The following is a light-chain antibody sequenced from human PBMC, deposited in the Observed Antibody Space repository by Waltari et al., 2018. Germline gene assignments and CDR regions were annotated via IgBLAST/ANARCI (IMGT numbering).Light chain of an antibody. J-gene: IGKJ4*01. CDR3: QQYDISPLT. CDR1: QTVRTTY. CDR2: GAS. Sequence: ESVLTHSPRTLSLSAGERATLSCRASQTVRTTYLAWYQQKPGQAPTLLIYGASSRATGIPDRFSGSGSGTDFSLTISSLEPEDFAVYYCQQYDISPLTFGGGTKVEIK. V-gene: IGKV3-20*01.